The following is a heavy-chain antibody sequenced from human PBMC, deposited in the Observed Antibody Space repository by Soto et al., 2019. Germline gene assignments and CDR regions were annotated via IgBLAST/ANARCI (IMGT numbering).Heavy chain of an antibody. CDR3: ARPRYSSSRNDAFDI. J-gene: IGHJ3*02. V-gene: IGHV3-7*05. CDR1: GFTFSSYW. Sequence: GGSLRLSCAASGFTFSSYWMSWVRQAPGKGLEWVANIKQDGSEKYYVDSVKGRFTISRDNAKNSLYLQMNSLRAEDTAVYYCARPRYSSSRNDAFDIWGQGTMVTVSS. D-gene: IGHD6-13*01. CDR2: IKQDGSEK.